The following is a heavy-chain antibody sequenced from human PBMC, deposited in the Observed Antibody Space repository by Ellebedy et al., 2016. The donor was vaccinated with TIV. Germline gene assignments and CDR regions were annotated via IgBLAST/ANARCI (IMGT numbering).Heavy chain of an antibody. CDR3: TKERHSRWVGPTYFDY. D-gene: IGHD1-26*01. J-gene: IGHJ4*02. Sequence: PGGSLRLSCEVSGFIISDDWMSWVRQAPGKGLEWVAHINPDGSAEYYVDSVKGRFTISRDNSNNTLYLQIDNLRAEDTAVYYCTKERHSRWVGPTYFDYWGPGTLVTVSS. CDR2: INPDGSAE. CDR1: GFIISDDW. V-gene: IGHV3-7*01.